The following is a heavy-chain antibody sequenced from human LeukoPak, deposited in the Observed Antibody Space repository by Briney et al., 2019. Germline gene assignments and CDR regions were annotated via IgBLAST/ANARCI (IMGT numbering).Heavy chain of an antibody. CDR1: GGSISSSSYY. CDR3: ARESSGGFLEWLPYNWFDP. Sequence: PLETLSLTCTVSGGSISSSSYYWGWIRQPPGKGLEWIGSIYYSGSTYYNPSLKSRVTISVDTSKNQFSLKLSSVTAADTAVYYCARESSGGFLEWLPYNWFDPWGQGTLVTVSS. V-gene: IGHV4-39*07. CDR2: IYYSGST. J-gene: IGHJ5*02. D-gene: IGHD3-3*01.